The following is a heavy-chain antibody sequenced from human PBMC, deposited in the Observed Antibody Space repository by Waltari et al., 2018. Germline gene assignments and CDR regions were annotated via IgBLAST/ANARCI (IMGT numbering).Heavy chain of an antibody. Sequence: QVQLQQWGAGLLKPSETLSLTCAVYGGSFSGYYWSWIRQPPGKGLEWIGEINHRGSTNYTPSLKSRVTIAVDTSKNQFSLKLSSVTAADTAVYYCARGRNYYDSSGYRGHYFDYWGQGTLVTVSS. CDR1: GGSFSGYY. CDR2: INHRGST. J-gene: IGHJ4*02. CDR3: ARGRNYYDSSGYRGHYFDY. V-gene: IGHV4-34*01. D-gene: IGHD3-22*01.